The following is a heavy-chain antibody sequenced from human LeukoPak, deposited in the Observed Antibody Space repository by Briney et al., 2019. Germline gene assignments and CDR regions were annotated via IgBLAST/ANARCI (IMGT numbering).Heavy chain of an antibody. CDR3: ARAKRNGFDI. CDR1: GFTFSKHW. CDR2: INSDGSST. Sequence: GGSLRLSCAASGFTFSKHWMHWVRQAPGKGLVWVSRINSDGSSTTYADSVKGRFTISRDNAKNTLYLQMNSLKTEDTAVYYCARAKRNGFDIWGQGTMVTVSS. V-gene: IGHV3-74*01. J-gene: IGHJ3*02.